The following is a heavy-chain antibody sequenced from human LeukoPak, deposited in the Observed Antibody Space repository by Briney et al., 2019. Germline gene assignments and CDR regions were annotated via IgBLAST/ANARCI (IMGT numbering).Heavy chain of an antibody. J-gene: IGHJ3*02. CDR1: GFTFSKAW. CDR3: AREDGGKADI. V-gene: IGHV3-48*02. CDR2: ISSSNNTI. D-gene: IGHD4-23*01. Sequence: PGGSLRLSCAASGFTFSKAWMSWVRQAPGKGLEWVSYISSSNNTIDYADSVKGRFSISRDNAKNSLYLQMKSLRDEDTAVYYCAREDGGKADIWGQGTMVTVSS.